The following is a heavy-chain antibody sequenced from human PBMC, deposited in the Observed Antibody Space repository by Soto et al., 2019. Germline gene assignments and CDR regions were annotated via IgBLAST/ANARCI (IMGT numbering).Heavy chain of an antibody. CDR2: ISAYNGNT. CDR3: ARGSRKGYYGSGNKSYYGMDV. D-gene: IGHD3-10*01. V-gene: IGHV1-18*01. Sequence: QVQLVQSGAEVKKPGASVKVSCKASGYTFTSYGIGWVRQAPGQGLEWMGWISAYNGNTNYAQKLQGRVTMTTDTSTSKDYMEVRSLRCDDTAVYYCARGSRKGYYGSGNKSYYGMDVWGQGTTVTVSS. J-gene: IGHJ6*02. CDR1: GYTFTSYG.